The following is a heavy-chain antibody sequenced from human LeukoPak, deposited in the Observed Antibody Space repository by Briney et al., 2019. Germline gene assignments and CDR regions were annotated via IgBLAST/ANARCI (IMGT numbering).Heavy chain of an antibody. CDR1: GFTFSDYY. V-gene: IGHV3-11*01. Sequence: GGSLRLSCAASGFTFSDYYMSWIRQAPGKGLEWVSYISSSGSTIYYADSVKGRFTISRDNAKNSLYLQMNSLRAEDTAVYYCAKDSFYYYYGMDVWGQGTTVTVSS. D-gene: IGHD2-15*01. J-gene: IGHJ6*02. CDR3: AKDSFYYYYGMDV. CDR2: ISSSGSTI.